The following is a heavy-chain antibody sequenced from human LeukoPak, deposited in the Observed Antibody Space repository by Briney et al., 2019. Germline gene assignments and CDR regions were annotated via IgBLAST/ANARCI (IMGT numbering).Heavy chain of an antibody. CDR2: IYHSGST. J-gene: IGHJ5*02. V-gene: IGHV4-4*02. CDR3: ARGGAAAGPYNWFDP. D-gene: IGHD6-13*01. CDR1: GGSISSSNW. Sequence: SSGTLSLTCAVSGGSISSSNWWSWVRQPPGKGLEWIGEIYHSGSTNYNPSLKSRVTISVDKSKNQFSLKLSSVTAADTAVYYCARGGAAAGPYNWFDPWGQGTLVTVSS.